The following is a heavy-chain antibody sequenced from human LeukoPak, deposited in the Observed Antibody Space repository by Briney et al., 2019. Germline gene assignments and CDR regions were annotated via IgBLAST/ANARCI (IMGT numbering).Heavy chain of an antibody. V-gene: IGHV3-74*02. Sequence: EVQLVESGGGLVKPGGSLRLSCAASGFPFSTYNINWVRQAPGKGLLWVSRISPDGSSAIYADSVKGRFTISRDNSKDTLYLQMNGLRAEDTAVYYCARRPYYSGMDVWGQGTTVTVSS. CDR3: ARRPYYSGMDV. CDR1: GFPFSTYN. J-gene: IGHJ6*02. CDR2: ISPDGSSA.